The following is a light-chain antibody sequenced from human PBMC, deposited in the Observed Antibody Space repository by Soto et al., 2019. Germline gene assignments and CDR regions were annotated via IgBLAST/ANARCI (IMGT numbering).Light chain of an antibody. J-gene: IGKJ1*01. CDR3: QQYGGSPWT. CDR2: GAS. Sequence: EIVLTQSPGTLSVSPVDRVTLSFRSSESVSNNYLAWYQQRPGQAPRLLIYGASIRATDIPGRFGAHGSGTDFILSINRLEPEDSAVYYCQQYGGSPWTFGQGTKVDIK. V-gene: IGKV3-20*01. CDR1: ESVSNNY.